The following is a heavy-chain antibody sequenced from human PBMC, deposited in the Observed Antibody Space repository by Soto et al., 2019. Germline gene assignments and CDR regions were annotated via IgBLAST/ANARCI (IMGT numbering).Heavy chain of an antibody. CDR2: VLYDGSNK. Sequence: PGGSLRLCWGASGFTFSSYAMHWARQVPGKGLEWVAVVLYDGSNKYYADSVKGRFTISRDNPKNTLYLQMNSLRDEDTAVYYCERETSSGWRTFDMWGQGTMVTVSS. CDR1: GFTFSSYA. D-gene: IGHD6-19*01. V-gene: IGHV3-30-3*01. J-gene: IGHJ3*02. CDR3: ERETSSGWRTFDM.